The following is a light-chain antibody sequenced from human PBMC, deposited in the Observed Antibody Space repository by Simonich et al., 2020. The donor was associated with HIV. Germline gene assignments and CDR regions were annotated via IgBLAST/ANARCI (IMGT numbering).Light chain of an antibody. CDR1: KLGDKY. V-gene: IGLV3-1*01. J-gene: IGLJ2*01. Sequence: SYELTQPPSVSVSPGQTASITCSGDKLGDKYVCWYQQKPGQSPVVVIYKETKRPSGIPERYSGSNSGNTATLTISGTQAMDEADYYCQAWDSSTAVLFGGGTKLTVL. CDR3: QAWDSSTAVL. CDR2: KET.